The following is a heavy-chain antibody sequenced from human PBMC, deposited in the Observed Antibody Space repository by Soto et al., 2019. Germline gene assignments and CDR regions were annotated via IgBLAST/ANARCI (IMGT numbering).Heavy chain of an antibody. CDR2: IYYSGST. CDR1: GGSISSYC. CDR3: AREARLGAAAGTHAFDI. D-gene: IGHD6-13*01. J-gene: IGHJ3*02. V-gene: IGHV4-59*01. Sequence: SETLSRTGTVSGGSISSYCGSWFRQPPGQGLDLIGYIYYSGSTNYNPSLKSRVTISVDTSKNQFSLKLSSVTAADTAVYYCAREARLGAAAGTHAFDIWGQGTMVT.